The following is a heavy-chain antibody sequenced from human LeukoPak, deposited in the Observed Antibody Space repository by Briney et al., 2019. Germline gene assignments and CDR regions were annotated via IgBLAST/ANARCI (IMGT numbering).Heavy chain of an antibody. CDR3: ANGDGFDY. D-gene: IGHD5-24*01. Sequence: LAGGSLLLSFSTYGFPLCTYWVSSVRQAPAKVLEWVANMKQDGSEKYYVESVKGRFNISRDNAKNSLYLQMNSLRAEDTAVYYCANGDGFDYWGQGTLVTVSS. CDR1: GFPLCTYW. J-gene: IGHJ4*02. CDR2: MKQDGSEK. V-gene: IGHV3-7*01.